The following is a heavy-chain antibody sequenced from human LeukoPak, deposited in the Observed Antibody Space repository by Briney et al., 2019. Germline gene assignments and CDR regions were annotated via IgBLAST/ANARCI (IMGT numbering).Heavy chain of an antibody. D-gene: IGHD3-10*01. J-gene: IGHJ5*02. CDR2: IYYIGST. CDR1: GASISSYY. CDR3: ARGPLQVLWFGVLSGWFEP. V-gene: IGHV4-59*01. Sequence: KPSQSLSPACSVAGASISSYYSSSIRQPPGKRLGWVGYIYYIGSTHYKPSLKSLVTISADTTTNKISLKLSSMTAADTAVHYCARGPLQVLWFGVLSGWFEPWGQGTLVTVSS.